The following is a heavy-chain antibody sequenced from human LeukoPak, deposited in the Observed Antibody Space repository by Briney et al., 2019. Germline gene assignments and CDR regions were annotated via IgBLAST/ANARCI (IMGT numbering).Heavy chain of an antibody. D-gene: IGHD2-2*01. CDR3: ARGLGCSSTSCYLGAMNAFDI. V-gene: IGHV3-33*01. CDR2: IWYDGSNK. J-gene: IGHJ3*02. CDR1: GFTFSSYG. Sequence: GGSLRLSCAASGFTFSSYGMHWVRQAPGKGLEWVAVIWYDGSNKYYADSVKGRFTISRDNSKNTLYLQMNSLTAADTAVYYCARGLGCSSTSCYLGAMNAFDIWGQGTMVTVSS.